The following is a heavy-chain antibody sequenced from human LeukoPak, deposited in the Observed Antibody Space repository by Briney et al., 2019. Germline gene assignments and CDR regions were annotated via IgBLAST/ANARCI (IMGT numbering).Heavy chain of an antibody. V-gene: IGHV3-7*01. J-gene: IGHJ5*02. D-gene: IGHD3-3*01. CDR2: IKQDGSEK. CDR3: GRNLRFLEWLLSGGNWFDP. Sequence: GGCLRLSCAASGFTFSSYWMSWVRQAPGKGLEWVANIKQDGSEKYYVDSVKGRFTISRDNAKNSLYLQMNTLRAEDTAVYYWGRNLRFLEWLLSGGNWFDPGGQGTLVTVSS. CDR1: GFTFSSYW.